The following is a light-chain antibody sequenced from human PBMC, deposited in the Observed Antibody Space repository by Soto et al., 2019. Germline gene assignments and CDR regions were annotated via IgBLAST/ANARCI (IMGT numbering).Light chain of an antibody. CDR1: QSISKW. J-gene: IGKJ1*01. CDR2: GAS. V-gene: IGKV1-5*01. CDR3: QQYSSYSRWT. Sequence: DIQMTQSPSTLSASVGDRVTITCRASQSISKWLAWHQQKPGKAPSLLIFGASNLHDGVPSRFSGSGSGTEFTLTISSLQADDFATYYSQQYSSYSRWTFGQGTKV.